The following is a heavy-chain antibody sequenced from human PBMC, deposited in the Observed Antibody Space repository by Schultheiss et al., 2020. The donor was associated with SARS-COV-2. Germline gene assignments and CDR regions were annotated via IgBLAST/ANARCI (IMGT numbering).Heavy chain of an antibody. D-gene: IGHD1-26*01. V-gene: IGHV1-18*01. Sequence: GESLKISCKASGGTFSSYAISWVRQAPGQGLEWMGWISAYNGNTNYAQKLQGRVTITADKSTSTAYMELSSLRSEDTAVYYCARGGGPAWIVGATIGDYWGQGTLVTVSS. J-gene: IGHJ4*02. CDR3: ARGGGPAWIVGATIGDY. CDR1: GGTFSSYA. CDR2: ISAYNGNT.